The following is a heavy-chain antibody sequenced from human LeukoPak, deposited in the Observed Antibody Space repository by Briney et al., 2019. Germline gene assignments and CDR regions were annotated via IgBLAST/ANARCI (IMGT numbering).Heavy chain of an antibody. Sequence: ASVTVSCKASGYTFTSYDINWVRQAPGQGLEWMGWMNPNSGNTGYAQKFQGRVTMTRNTSISTAYMELSSLRSEDTAVYYCARGKGLWDKTIDYWGQGTLVTVSS. CDR1: GYTFTSYD. J-gene: IGHJ4*02. V-gene: IGHV1-8*01. D-gene: IGHD1-26*01. CDR2: MNPNSGNT. CDR3: ARGKGLWDKTIDY.